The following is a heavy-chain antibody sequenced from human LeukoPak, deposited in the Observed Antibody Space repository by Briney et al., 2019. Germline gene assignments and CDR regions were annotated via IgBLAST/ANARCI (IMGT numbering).Heavy chain of an antibody. CDR2: ISGSGGST. D-gene: IGHD2-2*02. CDR3: TKPDCPSTSCYTLDY. Sequence: GGSLRLSCAASGFTFSSYAMSWVRQAPGKGLEWVSAISGSGGSTYYADSVKGRFTISRDNSKNTLYLQMNSLRVEDTAVYYCTKPDCPSTSCYTLDYWGQGILVTVSS. J-gene: IGHJ4*02. V-gene: IGHV3-23*01. CDR1: GFTFSSYA.